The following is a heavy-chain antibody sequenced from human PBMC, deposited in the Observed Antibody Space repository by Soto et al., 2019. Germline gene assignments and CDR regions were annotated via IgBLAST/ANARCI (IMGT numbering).Heavy chain of an antibody. CDR3: ARWFDP. J-gene: IGHJ5*01. Sequence: PSETLSLTCTVSGGSVSSGAYYWNWVRQPPGKGLEWIGYFYYNGITNYNPSLKSRVTISVDSSKNQFSLNLNSVTSADTAVYYCARWFDPWGQGTLVTVSS. CDR1: GGSVSSGAYY. V-gene: IGHV4-61*08. CDR2: FYYNGIT.